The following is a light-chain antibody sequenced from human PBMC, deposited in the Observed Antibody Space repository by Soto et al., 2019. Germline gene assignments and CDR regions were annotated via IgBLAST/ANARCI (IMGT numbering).Light chain of an antibody. CDR1: QSVSSK. V-gene: IGKV3-20*01. CDR3: QQYGGSPIT. Sequence: EIVLPQSPGSLSLSPGERATLSCRASQSVSSKVAWYQQKPGQAPQLLIFGASSRATGIPDRFSGSGSGTDFTLSISRLEPEDFALYYCQQYGGSPITFGQGTRLEIK. CDR2: GAS. J-gene: IGKJ5*01.